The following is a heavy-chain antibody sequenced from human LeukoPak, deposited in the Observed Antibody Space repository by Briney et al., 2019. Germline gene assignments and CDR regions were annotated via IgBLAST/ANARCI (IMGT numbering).Heavy chain of an antibody. Sequence: ASVKVSCKASGYTFTSYGISWVRQAPGQGLEWMGWISAYNGNTNYAQKLQGRVTMTTDTSTSTAYMELRSLRSDDTAVYYRARAYWSGYSYYYYYYMDVWGKGTTVTVSS. V-gene: IGHV1-18*01. CDR1: GYTFTSYG. CDR2: ISAYNGNT. D-gene: IGHD3-3*01. J-gene: IGHJ6*03. CDR3: ARAYWSGYSYYYYYYMDV.